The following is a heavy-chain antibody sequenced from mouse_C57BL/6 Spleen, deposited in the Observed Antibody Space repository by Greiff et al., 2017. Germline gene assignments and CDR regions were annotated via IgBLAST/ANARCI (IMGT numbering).Heavy chain of an antibody. CDR2: IYPSDSET. Sequence: QVQLQQPGAELVRPGSSVKLSCKASGYTFTSYWMDWVKQRPGQGLEWIGNIYPSDSETHYNQKFKDKATLTVDKSSSTAYMQLSSLTSEDSAVYYDARGHLLHFADWGQGAIVTVSA. J-gene: IGHJ3*01. D-gene: IGHD2-1*01. V-gene: IGHV1-61*01. CDR3: ARGHLLHFAD. CDR1: GYTFTSYW.